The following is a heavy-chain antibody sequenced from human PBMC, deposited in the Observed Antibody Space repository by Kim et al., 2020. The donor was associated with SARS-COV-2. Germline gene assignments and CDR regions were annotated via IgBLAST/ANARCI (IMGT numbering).Heavy chain of an antibody. Sequence: ASVKVSCKASGYTFTSYYMHWVRQAPGQGLEWMGIINPSGGSTSYAQKFQGRVTMTRDTSTSTVYMELSSLRSEDTAVYYCARANYYYGSGSYHWFDPWGQGTLVTVSS. J-gene: IGHJ5*02. V-gene: IGHV1-46*01. CDR3: ARANYYYGSGSYHWFDP. D-gene: IGHD3-10*01. CDR1: GYTFTSYY. CDR2: INPSGGST.